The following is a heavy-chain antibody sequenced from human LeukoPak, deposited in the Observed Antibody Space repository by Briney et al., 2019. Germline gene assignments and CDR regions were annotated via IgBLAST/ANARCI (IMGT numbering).Heavy chain of an antibody. D-gene: IGHD3-16*02. J-gene: IGHJ4*02. Sequence: GGSLRLSCAASGFTFSSYYMNWVRQAPGKGLEWVSSISSSSSYIYYADSVKGRFTISRDNAKNSLYLQMNSLRAEDTAVYYCARDVPSGSYSYRYFDYWGQGTLVTVSS. V-gene: IGHV3-21*01. CDR1: GFTFSSYY. CDR3: ARDVPSGSYSYRYFDY. CDR2: ISSSSSYI.